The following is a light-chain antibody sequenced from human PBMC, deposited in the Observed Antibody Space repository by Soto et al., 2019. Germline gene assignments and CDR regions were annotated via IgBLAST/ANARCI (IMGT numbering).Light chain of an antibody. CDR3: SSYTSSSTRV. CDR1: SSDVGGYNY. CDR2: EVS. V-gene: IGLV2-14*01. Sequence: QSALTQPASVSGSPGQSITISCTGTSSDVGGYNYVSWYQQHPGKAPKLMIYEVSNRPSGVSNRFSGAKSGNRASLTISGLEAEEEADYYCSSYTSSSTRVFGTGTKLTVL. J-gene: IGLJ1*01.